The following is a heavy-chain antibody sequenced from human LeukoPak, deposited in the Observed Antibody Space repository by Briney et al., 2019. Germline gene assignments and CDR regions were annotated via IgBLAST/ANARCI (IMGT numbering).Heavy chain of an antibody. CDR1: GFSLSTGGVG. D-gene: IGHD5-18*01. CDR2: IYWDDDK. J-gene: IGHJ4*02. Sequence: ESGPTLVNPTQTLTLTCNFSGFSLSTGGVGVGWIRQPPGKALEWLAVIYWDDDKRYSPSLKTRVTITKDTSKNQVVLIMTNMDPVDTATYYCAHVDTGMADFDYWGQGTLVTVTS. CDR3: AHVDTGMADFDY. V-gene: IGHV2-5*02.